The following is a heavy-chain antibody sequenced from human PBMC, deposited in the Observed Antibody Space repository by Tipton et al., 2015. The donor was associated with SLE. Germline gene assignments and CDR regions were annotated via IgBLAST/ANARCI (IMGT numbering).Heavy chain of an antibody. D-gene: IGHD3-22*01. V-gene: IGHV3-21*03. CDR3: AREGNYYDSSGLFDY. CDR1: GFTFSSYS. J-gene: IGHJ4*02. Sequence: LSCAASGFTFSSYSMNWVRQAPGKGLEWVSSISRSSSYIYYADSVKGRFTISRDNAKNSLYLQMNSLRAEDTAVYYCAREGNYYDSSGLFDYWGQGTLVTVSS. CDR2: ISRSSSYI.